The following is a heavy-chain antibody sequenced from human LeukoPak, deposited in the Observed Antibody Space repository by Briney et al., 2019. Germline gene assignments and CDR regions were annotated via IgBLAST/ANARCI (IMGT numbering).Heavy chain of an antibody. J-gene: IGHJ4*02. CDR2: ISSSGSTV. CDR1: GFTFSSYE. Sequence: GGSLRLSCAASGFTFSSYEMNWVRQAPGKGLEWVSYISSSGSTVYCADSVKGRFTISRDNAKNSLYLQMNILRAEDTAVYYCAGGPAVEQQLVTDYWGQGTLVTVSS. D-gene: IGHD6-13*01. V-gene: IGHV3-48*03. CDR3: AGGPAVEQQLVTDY.